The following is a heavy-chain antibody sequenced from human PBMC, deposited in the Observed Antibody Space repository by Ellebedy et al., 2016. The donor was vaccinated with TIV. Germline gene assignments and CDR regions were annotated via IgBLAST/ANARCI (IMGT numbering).Heavy chain of an antibody. J-gene: IGHJ4*02. CDR1: GYTFTGYY. CDR2: INPNSGGT. Sequence: ASVKVSXXASGYTFTGYYMHWVRQAPGQGLEWMGWINPNSGGTNYAQKFQGRVTMTRDTSISTAYMELSRLRSDDTAVYYCGVIIVANPSTFDYWGQGTLVTVSS. CDR3: GVIIVANPSTFDY. D-gene: IGHD5-12*01. V-gene: IGHV1-2*02.